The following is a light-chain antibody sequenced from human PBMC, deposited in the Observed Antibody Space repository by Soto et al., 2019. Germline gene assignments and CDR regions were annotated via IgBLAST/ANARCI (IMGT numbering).Light chain of an antibody. J-gene: IGLJ2*01. CDR2: EVS. CDR1: SSDVGGYNY. Sequence: QSALTQPPSASGSPGQSVTISCTGTSSDVGGYNYVSWYQQHPGKAPKLMIYEVSKRPSGVPDRFSGSKSGNTASLTVYGLQAEDEADYYCSSYAGSKTLFGGGTKLTVL. V-gene: IGLV2-8*01. CDR3: SSYAGSKTL.